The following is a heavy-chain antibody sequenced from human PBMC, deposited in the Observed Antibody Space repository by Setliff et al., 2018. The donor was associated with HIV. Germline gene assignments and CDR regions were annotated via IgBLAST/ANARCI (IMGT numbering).Heavy chain of an antibody. J-gene: IGHJ6*02. CDR3: AKPLTQWGVSPYHYAVDV. Sequence: GGSLRLSCAASGFTFISYAMSWVRQAPGKGLEWVSTISASGNSPYYVGSVKGRFTISRDNSKNTLYLQMNSLRVEDTAIYYCAKPLTQWGVSPYHYAVDVWGQG. CDR2: ISASGNSP. V-gene: IGHV3-23*01. D-gene: IGHD1-26*01. CDR1: GFTFISYA.